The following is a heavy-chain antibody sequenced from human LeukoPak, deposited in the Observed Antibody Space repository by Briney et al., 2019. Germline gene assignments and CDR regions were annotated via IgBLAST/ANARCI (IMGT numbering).Heavy chain of an antibody. V-gene: IGHV1-2*02. CDR2: IDPNSGGT. CDR3: AREPELRGG. D-gene: IGHD1-14*01. CDR1: GGTFSSYA. J-gene: IGHJ4*02. Sequence: ASVKVSCKSSGGTFSSYAISWVRQAPGQGLEWMGWIDPNSGGTNYAQKFQGRVTMTRDTSISTAYMELSRLRSDDTAVYYCAREPELRGGWGQGTLVTVSS.